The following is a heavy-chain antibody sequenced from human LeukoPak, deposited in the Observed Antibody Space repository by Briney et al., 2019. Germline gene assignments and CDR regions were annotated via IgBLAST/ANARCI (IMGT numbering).Heavy chain of an antibody. D-gene: IGHD2-21*01. Sequence: SETLSLTCAVSGGSISSGGYSWSWIRQPPGKGLEWIGCIYHSGSTYYNPSLKSRVTISVGTSKNQFSLKLSSVTAADTAVYYCARERRGWDHLWAFGIWGQGTMVTVSS. CDR2: IYHSGST. V-gene: IGHV4-30-2*01. CDR1: GGSISSGGYS. J-gene: IGHJ3*02. CDR3: ARERRGWDHLWAFGI.